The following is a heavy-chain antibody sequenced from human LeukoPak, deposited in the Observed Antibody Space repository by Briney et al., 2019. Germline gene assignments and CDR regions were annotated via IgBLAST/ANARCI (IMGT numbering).Heavy chain of an antibody. J-gene: IGHJ4*02. Sequence: GGSLRLSCAASGFTFDDYAVHWVRQAPGKGLEWVSLISGDGGTTYYADSVKGRFTISRDNSKNTLYLQMNSLRAEDTAVYYCARGASSGSYYGYWGQGTLVTVSS. CDR1: GFTFDDYA. D-gene: IGHD1-26*01. CDR3: ARGASSGSYYGY. CDR2: ISGDGGTT. V-gene: IGHV3-43*02.